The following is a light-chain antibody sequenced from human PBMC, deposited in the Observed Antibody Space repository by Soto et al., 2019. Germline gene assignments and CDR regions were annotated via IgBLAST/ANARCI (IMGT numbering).Light chain of an antibody. Sequence: AIQMTQSPSSLSASVGDRVIITCRASQDIRNDLDWYQQKPGKAPKLLIYVASSLQSGVPSRFSGSGSGTDVTLTISSLQPEDFATYYCLQDYSYPWTFGQGTKVEL. J-gene: IGKJ1*01. V-gene: IGKV1-6*01. CDR1: QDIRND. CDR2: VAS. CDR3: LQDYSYPWT.